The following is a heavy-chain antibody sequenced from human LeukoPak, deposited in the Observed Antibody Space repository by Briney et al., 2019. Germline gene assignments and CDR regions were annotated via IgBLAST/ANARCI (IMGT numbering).Heavy chain of an antibody. Sequence: PSETLSLTCTVSGGSISSSSYDWGWIRQPPGKGLQWIGSIYYSGSTYYNPSLKSRVTISVDTSKNQFSLKLSSVTAADTAVYYCARRTRSEASFDYWGQGTLVTVSS. CDR2: IYYSGST. J-gene: IGHJ4*02. CDR3: ARRTRSEASFDY. V-gene: IGHV4-39*01. CDR1: GGSISSSSYD.